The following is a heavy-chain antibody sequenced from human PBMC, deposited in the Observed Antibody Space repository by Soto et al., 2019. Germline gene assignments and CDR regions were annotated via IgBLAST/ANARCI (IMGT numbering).Heavy chain of an antibody. CDR1: GFTFSSYA. D-gene: IGHD3-22*01. V-gene: IGHV3-23*01. CDR3: AKDNYYDSSGYYRLSPHYFDY. J-gene: IGHJ4*02. CDR2: ISGSGGST. Sequence: EVQLLESGGGLVQPGGSLRLSCAASGFTFSSYAMSWVRQAPGKGLEWVSAISGSGGSTYYADSVKGRFTISRDNSKNTVYLQMNSLRAEDTAVYYCAKDNYYDSSGYYRLSPHYFDYWGQGTLVTVS.